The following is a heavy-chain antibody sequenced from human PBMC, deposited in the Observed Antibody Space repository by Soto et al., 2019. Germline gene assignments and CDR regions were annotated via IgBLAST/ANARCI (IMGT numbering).Heavy chain of an antibody. CDR3: AREGTIFGVAPYGMDV. J-gene: IGHJ6*02. D-gene: IGHD3-3*01. V-gene: IGHV4-59*01. CDR1: GGSISSYY. Sequence: PSETLSLTCTVSGGSISSYYWSWLRQPPGKGLEWIGYIYYSGSTNYNPSLKSRVTRSVDTSKNQFTLKLSSVTVADTAVYYCAREGTIFGVAPYGMDVWGQGTTVTVSS. CDR2: IYYSGST.